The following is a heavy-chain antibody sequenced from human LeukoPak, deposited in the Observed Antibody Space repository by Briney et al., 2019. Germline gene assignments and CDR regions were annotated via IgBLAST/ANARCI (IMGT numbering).Heavy chain of an antibody. CDR2: ISSSCSTI. D-gene: IGHD4-17*01. Sequence: GGSLRLSCAASGFTFSDYYMSWIRQAPGKGLEWVSYISSSCSTIHYADSVKGRFTIPRDNAKHSLYLQMNSLRAEDSAVYYCGRALYGDYVSGGFYWGQGTLVTVSS. CDR1: GFTFSDYY. CDR3: GRALYGDYVSGGFY. V-gene: IGHV3-11*04. J-gene: IGHJ4*02.